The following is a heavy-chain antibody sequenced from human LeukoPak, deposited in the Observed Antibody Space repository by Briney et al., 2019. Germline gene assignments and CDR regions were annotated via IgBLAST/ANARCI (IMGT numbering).Heavy chain of an antibody. CDR2: ISYDGNKK. CDR3: ARDLTPYYYGSGTPFNF. D-gene: IGHD3-10*01. J-gene: IGHJ4*02. Sequence: GGSLRLSCAASGFTFSTYTIDWVRQAPGKGLEWVAIISYDGNKKFYADSVKGRFTISRDNSKNTLYLQMSSLRAEDTAVYFCARDLTPYYYGSGTPFNFWGQGTLVTVSS. CDR1: GFTFSTYT. V-gene: IGHV3-30-3*01.